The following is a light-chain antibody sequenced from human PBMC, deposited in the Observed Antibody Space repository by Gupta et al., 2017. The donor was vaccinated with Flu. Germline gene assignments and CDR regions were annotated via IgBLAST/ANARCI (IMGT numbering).Light chain of an antibody. CDR3: QQFSAYSYT. CDR2: TPS. J-gene: IGKJ2*01. Sequence: DSQMNQSPSTLSASVGDRVTITCRASQAIRNWLAWYQQKPGKAPTLLIYTPSSLQTGVPSRFSGSGSGTEVTLTISSLQPDDSATYYCQQFSAYSYTFGQGTKLEIK. V-gene: IGKV1-5*03. CDR1: QAIRNW.